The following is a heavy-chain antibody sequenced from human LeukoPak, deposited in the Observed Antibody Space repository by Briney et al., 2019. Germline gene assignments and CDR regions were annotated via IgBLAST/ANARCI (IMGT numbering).Heavy chain of an antibody. J-gene: IGHJ4*02. CDR2: ISYDGSNK. CDR1: GFTFSSHG. D-gene: IGHD6-13*01. CDR3: AKRAAGSLDY. V-gene: IGHV3-30*18. Sequence: GGPLRLSCAASGFTFSSHGMHWVRQAPGKGLEWVAVISYDGSNKCYADSVKGRFTISRDNSKNTLYLQMDSLRAEDTAVYYCAKRAAGSLDYWGQGTLVTVSS.